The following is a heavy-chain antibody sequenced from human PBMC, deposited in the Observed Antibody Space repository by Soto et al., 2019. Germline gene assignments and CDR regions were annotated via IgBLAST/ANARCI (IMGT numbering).Heavy chain of an antibody. CDR3: ATKPGIAAAGTGYNWFDP. J-gene: IGHJ5*02. Sequence: GSLRLSCAASEFTFSDYYMSWIRQAPGKGLEWVSYISSSGSTIYYADSVKGRFTISRDNAKNSLYLQMNSLRAEDTAVYYCATKPGIAAAGTGYNWFDPWGQGTLVTVSS. D-gene: IGHD6-13*01. CDR2: ISSSGSTI. CDR1: EFTFSDYY. V-gene: IGHV3-11*01.